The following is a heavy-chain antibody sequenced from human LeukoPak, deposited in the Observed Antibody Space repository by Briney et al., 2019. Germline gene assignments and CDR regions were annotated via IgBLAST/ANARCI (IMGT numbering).Heavy chain of an antibody. CDR2: IYYSGST. V-gene: IGHV4-59*01. CDR1: GGSFSGYY. Sequence: SETLSLTCTVSGGSFSGYYWSWIRQPPGKGLEWTGYIYYSGSTNYNPSLKSLVTISVDTSKNQFSLKLSSVTAADTAVYYCARSWGSGYYYDAFDIWGQGTMVTVSS. D-gene: IGHD3-22*01. CDR3: ARSWGSGYYYDAFDI. J-gene: IGHJ3*02.